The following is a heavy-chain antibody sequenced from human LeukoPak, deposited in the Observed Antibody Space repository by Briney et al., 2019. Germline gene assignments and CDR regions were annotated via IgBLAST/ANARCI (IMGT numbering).Heavy chain of an antibody. CDR2: IWSDASNQ. V-gene: IGHV3-33*01. Sequence: PGGSLRLSCAASGFTFGSYGMHWVRQAPGKGLEWVSVIWSDASNQNYADSVKGRFTISRGNSKNTLFLQMNSLTADDTAVYYCARDRASNSYFDYWGQGTLVTVSS. CDR1: GFTFGSYG. J-gene: IGHJ4*02. D-gene: IGHD2-2*01. CDR3: ARDRASNSYFDY.